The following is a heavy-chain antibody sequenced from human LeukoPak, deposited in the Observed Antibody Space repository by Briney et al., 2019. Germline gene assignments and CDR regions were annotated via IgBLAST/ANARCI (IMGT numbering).Heavy chain of an antibody. J-gene: IGHJ4*02. Sequence: GESLKISGKCSGYSFTSYWIGWVRQMPGKGLEWLGIIYPGDSDTRYSPSCQGQATISADKSISPAYLQWSSLKASDTAMYYCARLFIVGEYYYGYLDYWGQGTMVTVSS. CDR2: IYPGDSDT. CDR3: ARLFIVGEYYYGYLDY. V-gene: IGHV5-51*01. D-gene: IGHD3-16*02. CDR1: GYSFTSYW.